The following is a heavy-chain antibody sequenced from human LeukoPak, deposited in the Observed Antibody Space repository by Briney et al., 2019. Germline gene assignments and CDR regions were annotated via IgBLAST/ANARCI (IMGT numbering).Heavy chain of an antibody. CDR1: GGSFSGYY. Sequence: SETLSLTCAVYGGSFSGYYWSWIRQPPGKGLGWIGEINHSGSTNYNPSLKSRVTISVDTSKNQFSLKLSSVTAADTAVYYCARVPVSSTSRDAFDIWGQGTMVTVSS. D-gene: IGHD2-2*01. CDR3: ARVPVSSTSRDAFDI. J-gene: IGHJ3*02. CDR2: INHSGST. V-gene: IGHV4-34*01.